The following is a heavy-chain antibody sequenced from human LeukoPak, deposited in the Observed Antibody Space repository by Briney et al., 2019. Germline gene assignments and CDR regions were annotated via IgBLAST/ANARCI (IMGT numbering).Heavy chain of an antibody. CDR2: INPSGGST. J-gene: IGHJ4*02. CDR3: ARVSFDYGGP. Sequence: ASVKVSYKASGYTFTGYYMHWVRQAPGQGLEWMGIINPSGGSTSYAQKFQGRVTVTRDTSTSTVYMELSSLRSEDTAVYYCARVSFDYGGPWGQGTLVTVSS. V-gene: IGHV1-46*01. D-gene: IGHD4-23*01. CDR1: GYTFTGYY.